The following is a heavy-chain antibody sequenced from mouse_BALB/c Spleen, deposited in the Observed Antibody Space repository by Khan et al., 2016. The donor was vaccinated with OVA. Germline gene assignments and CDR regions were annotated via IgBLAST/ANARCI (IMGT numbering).Heavy chain of an antibody. Sequence: QLEESGPGLAKPSQSLSLTCTVTGYSITSDYAWNWIRQFPGNKLEWMGYISYSGSTSYHPSLKSRISITRDTSKNQFFLQLNSVTTEDTATYYCARGRTYWGQGTSVTVSS. CDR1: GYSITSDYA. CDR3: ARGRTY. V-gene: IGHV3-2*02. J-gene: IGHJ4*01. CDR2: ISYSGST.